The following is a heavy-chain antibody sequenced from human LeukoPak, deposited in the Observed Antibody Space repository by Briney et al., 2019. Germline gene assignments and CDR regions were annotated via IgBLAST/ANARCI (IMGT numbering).Heavy chain of an antibody. Sequence: ASETLSLTCAVSGYSISSGYCWGWIRQPPGKGLEWIGSIYHSGSTYYNPSLKSRVTISVDTSKNQFSLKLSSVTAADTAVYYCARRLGYCSSTSCYGAFDIWGQGTMVTVSS. CDR2: IYHSGST. J-gene: IGHJ3*02. V-gene: IGHV4-38-2*01. CDR3: ARRLGYCSSTSCYGAFDI. D-gene: IGHD2-2*01. CDR1: GYSISSGYC.